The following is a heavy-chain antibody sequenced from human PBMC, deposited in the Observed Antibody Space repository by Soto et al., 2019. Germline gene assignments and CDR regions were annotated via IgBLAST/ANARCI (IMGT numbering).Heavy chain of an antibody. CDR3: ARDYHPYGDYEERVDY. D-gene: IGHD4-17*01. J-gene: IGHJ4*02. CDR1: GYTFSSNG. V-gene: IGHV1-18*01. CDR2: ISAYNGNT. Sequence: QVQLVQSGAEVRKPGASVKVSCKASGYTFSSNGISWVRQAPGQGLEWMGWISAYNGNTIYAQRLQGRVTLTTDTSTSTAYMELRRLRFRDTAIYYCARDYHPYGDYEERVDYWGQGTLVTVSS.